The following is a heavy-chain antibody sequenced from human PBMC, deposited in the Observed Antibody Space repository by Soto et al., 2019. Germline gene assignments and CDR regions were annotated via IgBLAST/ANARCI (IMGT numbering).Heavy chain of an antibody. CDR3: AKDPRFYYGSGSYLGHVVYFDY. Sequence: GGSLRLSCAASGFTVSSYGMHWVRQAPGKGLEWVAVISYDGSNKYYADSVKGRFTISRDNSKNTLYLQMNSLRAEDTAVYYCAKDPRFYYGSGSYLGHVVYFDYWGQGT. D-gene: IGHD3-10*01. J-gene: IGHJ4*02. V-gene: IGHV3-30*18. CDR2: ISYDGSNK. CDR1: GFTVSSYG.